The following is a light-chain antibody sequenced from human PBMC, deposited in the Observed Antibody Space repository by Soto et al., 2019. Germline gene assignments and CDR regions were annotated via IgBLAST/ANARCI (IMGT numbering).Light chain of an antibody. CDR3: QQLHVYPST. V-gene: IGKV1-9*01. Sequence: IQLTQSPSSLSASVGDRVTITCRASQDINSYLAWYQQKPDKAPNLVIYAGTSLQSGVPSRFSGSGSGTEFTLTISSLXXXXXXTYYCQQLHVYPSTFGGGTKVE. CDR2: AGT. CDR1: QDINSY. J-gene: IGKJ4*01.